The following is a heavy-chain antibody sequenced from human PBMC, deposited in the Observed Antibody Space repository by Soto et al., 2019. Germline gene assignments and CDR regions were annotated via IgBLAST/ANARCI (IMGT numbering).Heavy chain of an antibody. CDR1: GVNSSNNY. V-gene: IGHV3-66*01. Sequence: VPMRLSKSAAGVNSSNNYMRCVSKAPGKGLEWVSVIYDGGSTYYADSVKDRFTISRDNSKNTLYLQMNSLRAEDTAVYYCARGHYGSPPGYFDCWGQGTLVIVFS. J-gene: IGHJ4*02. CDR3: ARGHYGSPPGYFDC. D-gene: IGHD3-10*01. CDR2: IYDGGST.